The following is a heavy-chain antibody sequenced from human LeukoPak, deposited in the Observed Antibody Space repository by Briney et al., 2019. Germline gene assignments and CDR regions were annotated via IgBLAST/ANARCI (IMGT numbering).Heavy chain of an antibody. Sequence: GGSPRLSCAASGFTFSSYGMHWVRQAPGKGLEWVAVISYDGSNKYYADSVKGRFTISRDNSKNTLYLQMNSLRAEDTAVYYCAKASAGYSYGYNFDYWGQGTLVTVSS. CDR2: ISYDGSNK. J-gene: IGHJ4*02. D-gene: IGHD5-18*01. V-gene: IGHV3-30*18. CDR1: GFTFSSYG. CDR3: AKASAGYSYGYNFDY.